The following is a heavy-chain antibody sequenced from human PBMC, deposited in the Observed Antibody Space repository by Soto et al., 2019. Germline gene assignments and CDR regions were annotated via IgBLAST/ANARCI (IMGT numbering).Heavy chain of an antibody. V-gene: IGHV3-72*01. CDR2: TRNKANSYTT. D-gene: IGHD2-2*01. CDR3: ARAAVVPAALDYYYYYMDV. J-gene: IGHJ6*03. CDR1: GFTFSDHY. Sequence: EVQLVESGGGLVQPGGSLRLSCAASGFTFSDHYMDWVRQAPGKGLEWVGRTRNKANSYTTEYAASVKGRFTISRDDSKNSLYLQMTSLKTEDTAVYYCARAAVVPAALDYYYYYMDVWGKGTTVTVSS.